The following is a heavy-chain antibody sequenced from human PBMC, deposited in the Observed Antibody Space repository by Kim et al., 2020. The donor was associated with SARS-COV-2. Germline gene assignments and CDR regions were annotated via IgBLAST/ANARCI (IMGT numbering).Heavy chain of an antibody. V-gene: IGHV3-9*01. CDR1: GFTFDGYA. D-gene: IGHD3-10*01. CDR2: ISWNSSTI. Sequence: GGSLRLSCAASGFTFDGYAMHWVRQAPGKGLEWVSCISWNSSTIDYADSVKGRFTISRDNAKNSLYLQMNSLRAEDTALYYCAKSQKTMFKGVLYWMDV. J-gene: IGHJ6*01. CDR3: AKSQKTMFKGVLYWMDV.